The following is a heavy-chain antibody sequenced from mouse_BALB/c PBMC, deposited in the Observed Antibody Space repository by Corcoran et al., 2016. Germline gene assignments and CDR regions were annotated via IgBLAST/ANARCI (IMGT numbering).Heavy chain of an antibody. V-gene: IGHV14-3*02. Sequence: EVQLQQSGAELMKPGASVKLSCTASGFNIKDTYMHWVKQRPEQGLEWIGRIDPANGNTKYDPKFQGKSTITADTSSNTAYLQRSSLTSEYTSGYDYARWDWYFDVWGAGTTVTVSS. CDR2: IDPANGNT. CDR1: GFNIKDTY. J-gene: IGHJ1*01. CDR3: ARWDWYFDV.